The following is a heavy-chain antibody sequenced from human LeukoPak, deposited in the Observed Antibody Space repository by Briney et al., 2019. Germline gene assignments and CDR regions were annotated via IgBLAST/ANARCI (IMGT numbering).Heavy chain of an antibody. CDR3: ARAGCSGGSCYDS. J-gene: IGHJ3*01. D-gene: IGHD2-15*01. CDR2: ISSSSSYI. CDR1: GFTFSSYS. V-gene: IGHV3-21*01. Sequence: GGSLRLSCAASGFTFSSYSMNWVRQAPGKGLEWVSSISSSSSYIYYADSVKGRFTISRDNAKNSLYLQMNSLRAEDTAVYYCARAGCSGGSCYDSWSQGTMVTVSS.